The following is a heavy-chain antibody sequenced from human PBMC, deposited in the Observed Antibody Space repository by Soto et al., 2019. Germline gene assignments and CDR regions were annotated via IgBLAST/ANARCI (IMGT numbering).Heavy chain of an antibody. V-gene: IGHV4-39*01. CDR1: GDSISSSSYY. J-gene: IGHJ5*02. CDR3: ARLRSNYVRWFDP. D-gene: IGHD4-4*01. CDR2: IYYSGST. Sequence: SETLSLTCTLSGDSISSSSYYWGWIRQPPGKGLEWVGSIYYSGSTYYNPSLKSRVTISVDTSKNQFSLKLSSVTAADTAVYYCARLRSNYVRWFDPWGQGTLVTVSS.